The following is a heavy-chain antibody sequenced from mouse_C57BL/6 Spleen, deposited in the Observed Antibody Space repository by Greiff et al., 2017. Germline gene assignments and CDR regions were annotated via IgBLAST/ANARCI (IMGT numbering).Heavy chain of an antibody. CDR3: ARSYSNYLAWFAY. D-gene: IGHD2-5*01. CDR2: IDPEDGET. Sequence: VQLQQSGAELVKPGASVKLSCTASGFNFNDYYMHWVKQRTEQGLEWIGRIDPEDGETKYAPNFQGKATITADTSSNTAYLQLSSLTSEDTAVYYCARSYSNYLAWFAYWGQGTLVTVSA. CDR1: GFNFNDYY. J-gene: IGHJ3*01. V-gene: IGHV14-2*01.